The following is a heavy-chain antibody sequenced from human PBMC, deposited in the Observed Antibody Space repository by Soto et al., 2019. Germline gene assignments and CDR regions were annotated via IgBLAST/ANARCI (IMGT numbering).Heavy chain of an antibody. Sequence: SETLSLTCTVSGGSITSGGSPWTWIRQFPGRGLEWIGYVYYTGRTLYTPSLKSRVSTLVDTSQNQLSLSMRSVTAADTAIYYCARGLIAVADPTGNWFDPWGQGTLVTVSS. V-gene: IGHV4-31*03. CDR2: VYYTGRT. CDR3: ARGLIAVADPTGNWFDP. D-gene: IGHD6-19*01. J-gene: IGHJ5*02. CDR1: GGSITSGGSP.